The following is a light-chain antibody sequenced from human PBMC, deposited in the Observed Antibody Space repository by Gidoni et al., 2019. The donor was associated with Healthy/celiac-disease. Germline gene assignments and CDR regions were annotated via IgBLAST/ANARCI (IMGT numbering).Light chain of an antibody. CDR3: QQRSNWPLT. Sequence: EMMLTPSPATLSLSPGERATLSCRASQSVSSYLSWYQQKPGQAPRLLIYDASNRATGIPARFSGSGSGTDFPLTISRLEPEDFAVYYCQQRSNWPLTFGGGTKVEIK. J-gene: IGKJ4*01. CDR2: DAS. CDR1: QSVSSY. V-gene: IGKV3-11*01.